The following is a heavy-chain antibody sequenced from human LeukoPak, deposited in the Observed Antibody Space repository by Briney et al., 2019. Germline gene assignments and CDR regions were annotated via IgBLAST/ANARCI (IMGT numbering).Heavy chain of an antibody. CDR3: ARDSTYWYDSGSSGPHYFDY. D-gene: IGHD3-10*01. V-gene: IGHV3-30*01. J-gene: IGHJ4*02. CDR2: ISSDGSKT. Sequence: PGGSLRLSCAACGFIFSNYAMHWVRQAPGKGLEWVALISSDGSKTYHADSVQGRFSISRDNSKNTLYLQLNSLRAEETSVYYCARDSTYWYDSGSSGPHYFDYWGQGTLVTVSS. CDR1: GFIFSNYA.